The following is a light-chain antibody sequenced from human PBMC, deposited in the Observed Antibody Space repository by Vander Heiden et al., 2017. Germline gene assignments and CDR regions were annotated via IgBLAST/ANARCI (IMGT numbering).Light chain of an antibody. V-gene: IGLV1-44*01. CDR2: SHN. CDR1: NSNIGSNT. J-gene: IGLJ2*01. Sequence: QSVLTQPPSVSGTPGQGVTMSCSGSNSNIGSNTVNWYQQLPGTAPKPLIYSHNQRPSGVPDRFSGSTSGTSASLAISGLQSEDEADYYCAAWDDSLKGVVFGGGTKLTVL. CDR3: AAWDDSLKGVV.